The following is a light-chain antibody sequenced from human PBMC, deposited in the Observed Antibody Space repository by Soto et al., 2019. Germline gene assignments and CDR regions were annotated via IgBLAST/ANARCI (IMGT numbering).Light chain of an antibody. CDR3: QQYNNWPPYT. CDR2: GAS. CDR1: QSVSSN. J-gene: IGKJ2*01. Sequence: EIVLTQSPATLSLSPGERATLSCRASQSVSSNLAWYQQKPGQAPRLLLYGASTRATGIPARFSGGGSGTEFTLTISSLQSEDFAVYYCQQYNNWPPYTFGQGTKVDIK. V-gene: IGKV3-15*01.